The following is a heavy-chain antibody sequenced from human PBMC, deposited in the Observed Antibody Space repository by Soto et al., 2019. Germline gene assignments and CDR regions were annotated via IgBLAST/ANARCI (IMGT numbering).Heavy chain of an antibody. CDR1: GFTFSSYA. J-gene: IGHJ6*02. Sequence: QVQLVESGGGVVQPGRSLRLSCAASGFTFSSYAMHWVRQAPGKGLEWVAVISYDGSNKYYADSVKGRFTISRDNSKNTLYLQMNSLRAEDTAVYYCARVRAQLLFYYYYGMHVWGQGTTVTFSS. V-gene: IGHV3-30-3*01. CDR2: ISYDGSNK. D-gene: IGHD2-2*01. CDR3: ARVRAQLLFYYYYGMHV.